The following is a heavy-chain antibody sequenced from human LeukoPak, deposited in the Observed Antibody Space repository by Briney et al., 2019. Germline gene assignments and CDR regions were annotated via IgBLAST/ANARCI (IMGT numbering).Heavy chain of an antibody. CDR1: GFTFSSYW. V-gene: IGHV3-7*01. Sequence: GGSLRLSCAASGFTFSSYWRSWVRQAPGKGLEWVANIKQDGSEKYYVDSVKGRFTISRDNAKNSLYLQMHSLRAEDTAVYYCARDLEGGNWYYFDYWGQGTLVTVSS. CDR3: ARDLEGGNWYYFDY. J-gene: IGHJ4*02. D-gene: IGHD1-1*01. CDR2: IKQDGSEK.